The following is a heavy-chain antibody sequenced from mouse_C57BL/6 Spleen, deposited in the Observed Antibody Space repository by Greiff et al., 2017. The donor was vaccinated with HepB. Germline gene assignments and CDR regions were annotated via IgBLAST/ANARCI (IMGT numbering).Heavy chain of an antibody. V-gene: IGHV5-4*01. D-gene: IGHD2-2*01. Sequence: VQLKESGGGLVKPGGSLKLSCAASGFTFSSYAMSWVRQTPEKRLEWVATISDGGSYTYYPDNVKGRFTISRDNAKNNLYLQMSHLKSEDTAMYYCARCGYYWYFDVWGTGTTVTVSS. CDR3: ARCGYYWYFDV. J-gene: IGHJ1*03. CDR2: ISDGGSYT. CDR1: GFTFSSYA.